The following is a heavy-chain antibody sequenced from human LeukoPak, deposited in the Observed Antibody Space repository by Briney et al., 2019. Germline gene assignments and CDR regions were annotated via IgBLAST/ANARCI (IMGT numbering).Heavy chain of an antibody. J-gene: IGHJ4*02. CDR3: AKNHNYFDSSGYFFPDY. CDR2: INPSGGGT. V-gene: IGHV1-46*01. Sequence: GASAKVSCKASGSTFTSYYMHWVRQAPGQGLEWMGIINPSGGGTSYAQKFQGRVTMTRDTSTSTVYMELSSLRSEDTAVYYCAKNHNYFDSSGYFFPDYWGQGTLVTVSS. CDR1: GSTFTSYY. D-gene: IGHD3-22*01.